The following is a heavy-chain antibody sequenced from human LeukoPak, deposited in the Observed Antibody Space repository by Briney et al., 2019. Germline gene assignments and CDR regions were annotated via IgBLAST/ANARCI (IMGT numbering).Heavy chain of an antibody. CDR2: ISSSGSTI. CDR3: AELGITMIGGV. V-gene: IGHV3-48*03. CDR1: GFPFSNYA. Sequence: GGSLRISCAASGFPFSNYAMSWVRQAPGKGLEWVSYISSSGSTIYYADSVKGRFTISRDNAKNSLYLQMNSLRAEDTAVYYCAELGITMIGGVWGKGTTVTISS. J-gene: IGHJ6*04. D-gene: IGHD3-10*02.